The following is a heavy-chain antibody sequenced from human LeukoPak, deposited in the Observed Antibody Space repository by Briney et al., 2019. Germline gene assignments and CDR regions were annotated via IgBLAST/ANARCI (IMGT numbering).Heavy chain of an antibody. D-gene: IGHD3-3*01. J-gene: IGHJ6*02. CDR2: INPNSGGT. CDR3: ARGLGGFLEWLSPQYYYYYYGMDV. Sequence: ASVKVSCKASGYTFTGYYMHWVRQAPGQGLEWMGWINPNSGGTNYAQKFQGWVTMTRDTSISTAYMELSRLRSDDTAVYYCARGLGGFLEWLSPQYYYYYYGMDVWGQGTTVTVSS. V-gene: IGHV1-2*04. CDR1: GYTFTGYY.